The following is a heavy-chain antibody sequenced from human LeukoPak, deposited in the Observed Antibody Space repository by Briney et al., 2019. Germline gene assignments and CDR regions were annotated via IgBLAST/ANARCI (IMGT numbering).Heavy chain of an antibody. CDR1: GYTFTGYY. J-gene: IGHJ4*02. Sequence: ASVKVSCKASGYTFTGYYMHWVRQAPGQGLEWMGWINPNSGGTNYAQKFQGRVTMTRDTSISTAYMELSRLRSDDTAVYYCARDKETPIYVDSSGYYFDYWGQGTLVTVSS. CDR3: ARDKETPIYVDSSGYYFDY. D-gene: IGHD3-22*01. CDR2: INPNSGGT. V-gene: IGHV1-2*02.